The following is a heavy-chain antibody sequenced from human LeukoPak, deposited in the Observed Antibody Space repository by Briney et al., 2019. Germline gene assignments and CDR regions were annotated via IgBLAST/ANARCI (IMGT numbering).Heavy chain of an antibody. Sequence: PGRSLRLSCAASGFTFSSYGMRWVRQAPGRGLGWVAFIRHEGSNKYYADSVKGRFTISRDNSKNTLYLQMNSLRAGDTAVYYCAKGSKLVVITRDHYMAVWGKGTTVTVSS. CDR3: AKGSKLVVITRDHYMAV. CDR2: IRHEGSNK. D-gene: IGHD3-22*01. CDR1: GFTFSSYG. J-gene: IGHJ6*03. V-gene: IGHV3-30*02.